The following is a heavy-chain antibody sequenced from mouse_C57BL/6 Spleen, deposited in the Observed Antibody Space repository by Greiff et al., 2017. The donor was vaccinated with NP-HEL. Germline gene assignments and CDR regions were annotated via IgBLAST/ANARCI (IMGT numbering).Heavy chain of an antibody. V-gene: IGHV1-69*01. CDR1: GYTFTSYW. CDR3: ARFFSGSSPLYFDY. J-gene: IGHJ2*01. CDR2: IDPSDSYT. D-gene: IGHD1-1*01. Sequence: QVQLKQPGAELVMPGASVKLSCKASGYTFTSYWMHWVKQRPGQGLEWIGEIDPSDSYTNYNQKFKGKSTLTVDKSSSTAYMQLSSLTSEDSAVYYCARFFSGSSPLYFDYWGQGTTLTVSS.